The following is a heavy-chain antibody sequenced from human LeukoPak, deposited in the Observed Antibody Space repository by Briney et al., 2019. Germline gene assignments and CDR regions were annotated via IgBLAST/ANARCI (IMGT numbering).Heavy chain of an antibody. CDR3: TYGDYPLTY. V-gene: IGHV3-66*01. CDR2: IYSDGKT. J-gene: IGHJ4*02. Sequence: GGSLRLSCTASGLSVSGNYWHWVRQAPGKALEWVSIIYSDGKTLYTKSVKGRYTFSRDKSKNTFYLQMNSLRAEDTAVYFCTYGDYPLTYWGQGTLVTVSS. D-gene: IGHD4-17*01. CDR1: GLSVSGNY.